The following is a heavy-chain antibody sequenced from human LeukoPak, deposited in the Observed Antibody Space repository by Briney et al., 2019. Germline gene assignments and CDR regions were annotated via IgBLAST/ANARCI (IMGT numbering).Heavy chain of an antibody. J-gene: IGHJ4*02. CDR3: SNGRTSSGTLQHDY. CDR2: ISDNSGNT. CDR1: GFSFSSYW. V-gene: IGHV3-23*01. Sequence: GGSLRLSCAASGFSFSSYWMSWVRQAPGKGLEWVSAISDNSGNTYYADSVKGRFTISRDNSENTLYLQMNSLRAEDTALYYCSNGRTSSGTLQHDYWGQGTLVTVSS. D-gene: IGHD6-19*01.